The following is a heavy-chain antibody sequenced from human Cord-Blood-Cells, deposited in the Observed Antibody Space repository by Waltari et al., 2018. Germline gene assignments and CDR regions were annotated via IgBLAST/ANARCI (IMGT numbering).Heavy chain of an antibody. CDR2: INPNSGGT. Sequence: QVQLVQSGAEVKKPGASVKVSCKASGYTFTGYYMHWVRQAPGQGLEWMGWINPNSGGTNYEQKFQGRVTMTRDTSISTAYMELSRLRSDDTAVYYCALSIAAAGTRGAFDIWGQGTMVTVSS. J-gene: IGHJ3*02. CDR3: ALSIAAAGTRGAFDI. CDR1: GYTFTGYY. V-gene: IGHV1-2*02. D-gene: IGHD6-13*01.